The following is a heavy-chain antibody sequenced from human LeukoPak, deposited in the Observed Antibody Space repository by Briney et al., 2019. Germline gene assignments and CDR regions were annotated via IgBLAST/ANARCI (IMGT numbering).Heavy chain of an antibody. D-gene: IGHD3-22*01. CDR1: GGSFSGYY. CDR2: TNHSGST. CDR3: ARGDLYYYDSSGYLYYGMDV. J-gene: IGHJ6*02. Sequence: SETLSLTCAVYGGSFSGYYWSWIRQPPGKGLEWIGETNHSGSTNYNPSLKSRVTISVDTSKNQFSLKLSSVTAADTAVYYCARGDLYYYDSSGYLYYGMDVWGQGTTVTVSS. V-gene: IGHV4-34*01.